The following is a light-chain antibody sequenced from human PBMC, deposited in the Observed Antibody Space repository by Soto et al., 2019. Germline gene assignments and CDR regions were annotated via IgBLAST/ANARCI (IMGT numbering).Light chain of an antibody. CDR1: QGISSY. CDR3: QQLNSYPIT. CDR2: AAS. V-gene: IGKV1-9*01. J-gene: IGKJ4*01. Sequence: DIQLTQSPSFLSASVGDRVTITCRASQGISSYLAWYQQKPGKAPKLLIYAASTLQSGVPSRFSGSGSGTEFTLTISSLQPEDFATYYCQQLNSYPITFGGGTKEEIK.